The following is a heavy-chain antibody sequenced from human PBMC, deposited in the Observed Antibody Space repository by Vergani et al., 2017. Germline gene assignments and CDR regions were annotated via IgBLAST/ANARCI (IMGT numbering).Heavy chain of an antibody. V-gene: IGHV3-49*03. CDR3: TRGYYVSVSYSFDP. CDR1: GFTFGDYA. CDR2: IRSKAYGGTT. J-gene: IGHJ5*02. Sequence: EVQLVESGGGLVQPGRSLRLSCTASGFTFGDYAMSWFRQAPGKGLEWVGFIRSKAYGGTTEYAASVKGGFTISRDEYKSIAYLQMNSLKTEDTAVYYCTRGYYVSVSYSFDPWGQGTLVTDSS. D-gene: IGHD3-10*01.